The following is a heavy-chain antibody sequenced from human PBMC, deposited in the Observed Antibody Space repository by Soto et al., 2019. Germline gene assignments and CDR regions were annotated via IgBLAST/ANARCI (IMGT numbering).Heavy chain of an antibody. CDR3: ARARVESYGDFMGAFDI. V-gene: IGHV3-21*01. CDR2: ISSSSSYI. J-gene: IGHJ3*02. CDR1: GFTFSSYS. Sequence: GGSLRLSCAASGFTFSSYSMNWVRQAPGKGLEWVSSISSSSSYIYYADSVKGRFTISRDNAKNSLYLQMNSLRAEDTAVYYCARARVESYGDFMGAFDIWGQGTMVTVSS. D-gene: IGHD4-17*01.